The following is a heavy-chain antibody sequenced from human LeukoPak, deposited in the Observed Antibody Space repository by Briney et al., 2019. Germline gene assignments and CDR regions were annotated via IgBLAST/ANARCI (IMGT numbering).Heavy chain of an antibody. CDR1: GGTFSRYA. V-gene: IGHV1-69*04. Sequence: GASVKVSRRASGGTFSRYAISWVRQAPGQGLEWMGRIIPILGIANYAQKFQGRVTITADKSTSTAYMELSSLRSEDTAVYYCARANPSGSYYYYYGMDVWGQGTTVTVSS. J-gene: IGHJ6*02. CDR2: IIPILGIA. D-gene: IGHD3-22*01. CDR3: ARANPSGSYYYYYGMDV.